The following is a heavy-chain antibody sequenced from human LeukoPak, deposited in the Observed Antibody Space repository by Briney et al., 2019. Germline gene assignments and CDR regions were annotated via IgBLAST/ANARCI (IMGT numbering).Heavy chain of an antibody. CDR3: ARGRRQGQLLVLYFDY. J-gene: IGHJ4*02. D-gene: IGHD6-19*01. Sequence: NSSETLSLTCAVYGGSFSGYYWSWIRQPPGKGLEWIGEINHSGSTNYNPSLKSRVTISVDTSTFSLKVKSVTAADTAVYFCARGRRQGQLLVLYFDYWGQGTLVAVSS. V-gene: IGHV4-34*01. CDR2: INHSGST. CDR1: GGSFSGYY.